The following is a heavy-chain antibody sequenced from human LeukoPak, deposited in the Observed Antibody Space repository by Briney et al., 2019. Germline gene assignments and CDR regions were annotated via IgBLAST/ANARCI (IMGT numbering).Heavy chain of an antibody. J-gene: IGHJ3*02. V-gene: IGHV1-2*02. D-gene: IGHD6-13*01. CDR2: INPNSGGT. Sequence: ASVEVSCKASGYTFTGYYMHWVRQAPGQGLERMGWINPNSGGTNYAQKFQGRVTMTRDTSISTAYMELSRLRSDDTAVYYCARVRTGIAAAGRDFAFDIWGQGTMVTVSS. CDR3: ARVRTGIAAAGRDFAFDI. CDR1: GYTFTGYY.